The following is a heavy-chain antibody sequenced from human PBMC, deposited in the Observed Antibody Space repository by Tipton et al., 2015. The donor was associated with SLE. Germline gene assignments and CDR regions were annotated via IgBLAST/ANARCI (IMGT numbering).Heavy chain of an antibody. CDR3: ARVDTAMVAYDY. V-gene: IGHV4-31*03. Sequence: TLSLTCTVSGGSISSGGYYWSWIRQHPGKGLEWIGYIYYSGSTYYNPSLKSRVTISVDTSKNQFSLKLSSVTAADTAVYYCARVDTAMVAYDYWGQGTLVTVSS. D-gene: IGHD5-18*01. J-gene: IGHJ4*02. CDR2: IYYSGST. CDR1: GGSISSGGYY.